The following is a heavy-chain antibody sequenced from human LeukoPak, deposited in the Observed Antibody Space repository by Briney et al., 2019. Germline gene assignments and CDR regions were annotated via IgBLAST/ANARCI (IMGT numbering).Heavy chain of an antibody. CDR2: MNPNSGNT. V-gene: IGHV1-8*03. CDR3: ARGLYDSSGYYTTGGDY. J-gene: IGHJ4*02. Sequence: GASVKISCKASGYTFTSYDINWVRQATGQGLEWMGWMNPNSGNTGYAQKFQGRVTITRNTSISTAYMELSSLRSEDTAVYYCARGLYDSSGYYTTGGDYWGQGTLVTVSS. CDR1: GYTFTSYD. D-gene: IGHD3-22*01.